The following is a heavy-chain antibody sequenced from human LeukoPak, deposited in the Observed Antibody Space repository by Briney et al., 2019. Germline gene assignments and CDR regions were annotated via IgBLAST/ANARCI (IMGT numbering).Heavy chain of an antibody. CDR2: IYYSGST. CDR3: ARHPARHRTLGLRTPEDFDY. D-gene: IGHD3-16*01. V-gene: IGHV4-31*03. CDR1: GGSISSGGYY. J-gene: IGHJ4*02. Sequence: SQTLSLTCTVSGGSISSGGYYWSWIRQHPGKGLEWIGYIYYSGSTYYNPSLKSRVTISVDTSKNQVSLKLNSVTAADTAVYYCARHPARHRTLGLRTPEDFDYWGQGTLVTVSS.